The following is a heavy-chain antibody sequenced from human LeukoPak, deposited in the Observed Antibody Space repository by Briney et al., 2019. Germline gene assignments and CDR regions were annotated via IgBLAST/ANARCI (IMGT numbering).Heavy chain of an antibody. Sequence: ASVKVSCKASDYTFTNYGFNWVRQAPGQGLEWMGWISAYDGNTNYAQNLQGRVTMTTDTSTSTAYMELRSLRSDDTAVYYCSTSGGHYGSGSFSASNWFDPWGQGTLVTVSS. CDR3: STSGGHYGSGSFSASNWFDP. V-gene: IGHV1-18*01. D-gene: IGHD3-10*01. CDR1: DYTFTNYG. J-gene: IGHJ5*02. CDR2: ISAYDGNT.